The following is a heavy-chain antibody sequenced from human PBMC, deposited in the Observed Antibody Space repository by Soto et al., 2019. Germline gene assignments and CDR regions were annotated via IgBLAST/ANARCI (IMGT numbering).Heavy chain of an antibody. D-gene: IGHD4-17*01. Sequence: GGSLRLSCAASGFTFDDYAMHWVRQAPGKGLEWVSGISWNSGSIGYADSVKGRFTISRDNAKNSLYLQMNSLRAEDTALYYCAKDIGGGDYGDYSQADYWGQGTLVTVSS. CDR2: ISWNSGSI. CDR1: GFTFDDYA. CDR3: AKDIGGGDYGDYSQADY. V-gene: IGHV3-9*01. J-gene: IGHJ4*02.